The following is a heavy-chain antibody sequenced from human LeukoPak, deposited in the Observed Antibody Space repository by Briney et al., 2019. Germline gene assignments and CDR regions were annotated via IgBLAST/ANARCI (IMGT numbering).Heavy chain of an antibody. CDR1: GFSFGNYA. V-gene: IGHV3-23*01. D-gene: IGHD2-21*01. CDR3: VKDPRDTYGTNWFVS. CDR2: ISGTGGAT. Sequence: PGGSLRLSCVASGFSFGNYAMSWVRQAPGKGLQWVPQISGTGGATWYAGFARDRFTISRDNSKKTLYLQMSGLRVEDTAMYYCVKDPRDTYGTNWFVSWGQGTLLIASS. J-gene: IGHJ5*01.